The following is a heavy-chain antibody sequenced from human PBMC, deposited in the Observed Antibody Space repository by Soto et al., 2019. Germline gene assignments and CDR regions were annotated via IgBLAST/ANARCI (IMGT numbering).Heavy chain of an antibody. Sequence: EELLVQSGGGLGQSGGSLRLSCAASGFSFNSYAMSWVRQSPGRGLQWVSVISGSGGTAYYADSVKGRFIISRDTSQNIWYLEMHSLRAEDTAIYYWAKDLGDCGGDCYSRGWYFDLWGRGTLVSVFS. CDR1: GFSFNSYA. J-gene: IGHJ2*01. D-gene: IGHD2-21*02. CDR2: ISGSGGTA. V-gene: IGHV3-23*04. CDR3: AKDLGDCGGDCYSRGWYFDL.